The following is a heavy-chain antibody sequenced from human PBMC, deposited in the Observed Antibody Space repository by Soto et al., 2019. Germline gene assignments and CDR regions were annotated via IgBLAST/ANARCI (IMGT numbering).Heavy chain of an antibody. CDR1: GGSVNGYY. J-gene: IGHJ5*02. Sequence: SETLSLTCAVYGGSVNGYYWNWIRQPPGKRLEWIGEINHTGGTHYNPSLKSRVTMSVDTSKNQFSLRLSSVTAADTAIYYCATRITVFGLLIPPFDPWGQGTQVTVSS. D-gene: IGHD3-3*01. CDR2: INHTGGT. V-gene: IGHV4-34*01. CDR3: ATRITVFGLLIPPFDP.